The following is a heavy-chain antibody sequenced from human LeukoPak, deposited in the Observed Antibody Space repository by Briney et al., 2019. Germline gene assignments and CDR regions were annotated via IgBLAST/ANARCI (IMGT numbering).Heavy chain of an antibody. V-gene: IGHV3-30*18. J-gene: IGHJ4*02. Sequence: GGSLRLSCAASGFTFSSCAMHWVRQAPGKGLEWVAVISNDGSNKYYADSVKGRFTISRDNSKNTPYLQMNSLRAEDTAVYYCAKDGGIAVAGTADYWGLGTLVTVSS. D-gene: IGHD6-19*01. CDR1: GFTFSSCA. CDR3: AKDGGIAVAGTADY. CDR2: ISNDGSNK.